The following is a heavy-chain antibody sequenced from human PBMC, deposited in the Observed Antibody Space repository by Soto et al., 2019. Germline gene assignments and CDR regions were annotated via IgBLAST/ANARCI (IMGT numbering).Heavy chain of an antibody. Sequence: ASETLSLTCTVSGGSLNNYYWSWIRLAPGKGLEWIGYIYYTGTTKYNASLKSRVTMSVDASNNEFSLKMTSMTAADTGIYYCARDSSSYAFDYWGQGTQVTVSS. CDR1: GGSLNNYY. J-gene: IGHJ4*02. V-gene: IGHV4-59*01. CDR2: IYYTGTT. CDR3: ARDSSSYAFDY. D-gene: IGHD3-16*01.